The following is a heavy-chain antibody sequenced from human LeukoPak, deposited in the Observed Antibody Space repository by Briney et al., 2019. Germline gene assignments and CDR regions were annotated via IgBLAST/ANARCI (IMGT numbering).Heavy chain of an antibody. V-gene: IGHV3-48*03. CDR2: ISRSGSTR. Sequence: GGSLRLSCAISGFTFSACELTWVRQAPGKGLEWVSYISRSGSTRYYADSVKGRFTISRDNAKNSLYLQMNSLRAEGTAVYYCARVATMVRVPLDALDIWGQGTMVSVSS. CDR1: GFTFSACE. CDR3: ARVATMVRVPLDALDI. D-gene: IGHD3-10*01. J-gene: IGHJ3*02.